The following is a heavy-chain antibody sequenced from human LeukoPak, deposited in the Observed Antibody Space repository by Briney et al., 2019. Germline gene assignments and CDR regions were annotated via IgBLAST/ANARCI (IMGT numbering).Heavy chain of an antibody. V-gene: IGHV3-30*02. CDR2: IWYDGSNK. CDR1: GFTLTSYG. Sequence: GGPLRLSSAASGFTLTSYGMHWVRHAPGKGLEWVAFIWYDGSNKYYADSVKGRIIISRDNYKNTLYLQMNSLRAEDTAVYYCAKVPDPYGDYAVFDPWGQGTLVTVSS. J-gene: IGHJ5*02. CDR3: AKVPDPYGDYAVFDP. D-gene: IGHD4-17*01.